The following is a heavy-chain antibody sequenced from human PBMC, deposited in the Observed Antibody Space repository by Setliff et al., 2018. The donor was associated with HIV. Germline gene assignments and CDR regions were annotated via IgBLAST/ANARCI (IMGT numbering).Heavy chain of an antibody. CDR3: ARVGGSGSHDY. D-gene: IGHD6-19*01. CDR2: IYYSGNT. J-gene: IGHJ4*02. CDR1: GGSISSSSYY. V-gene: IGHV4-39*07. Sequence: SETLSLTCTVSGGSISSSSYYWGWIRQPPGKGLEWIGTIYYSGNTYYDPSLKSRVTISVDTSKNQFSLNLSSVTAADTAVYYCARVGGSGSHDYWGQGTLVTVSS.